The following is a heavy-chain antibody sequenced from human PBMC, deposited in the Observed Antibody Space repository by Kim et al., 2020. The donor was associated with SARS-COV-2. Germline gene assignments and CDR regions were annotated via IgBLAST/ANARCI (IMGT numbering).Heavy chain of an antibody. J-gene: IGHJ4*02. CDR2: FDPEDGET. Sequence: ASVKVSCKVSGYTLTELSMHWVRQAPGKGLEWMGGFDPEDGETIYAQKFQGRVTMTEDTSTDTAYMELSSLRSEDTAVYYCATGILEWLSQTSYYFDYWGQGTLVTVSS. V-gene: IGHV1-24*01. CDR3: ATGILEWLSQTSYYFDY. CDR1: GYTLTELS. D-gene: IGHD3-3*01.